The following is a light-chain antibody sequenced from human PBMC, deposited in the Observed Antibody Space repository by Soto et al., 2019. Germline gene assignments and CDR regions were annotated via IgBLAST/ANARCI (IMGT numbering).Light chain of an antibody. CDR2: DVS. CDR3: CSYAGSYTL. J-gene: IGLJ1*01. V-gene: IGLV2-11*01. Sequence: QSALTQPRSVSGSPGQSVTISCTGTSSDVGGYNYVSWYQQHPGKAPKLMIYDVSKRPSGVPDLFSGSKSGSTASLTISGLQAEDEADYSCCSYAGSYTLFGTGTKVTVL. CDR1: SSDVGGYNY.